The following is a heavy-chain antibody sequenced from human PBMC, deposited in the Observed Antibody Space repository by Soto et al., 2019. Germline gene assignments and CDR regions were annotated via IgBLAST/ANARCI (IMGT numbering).Heavy chain of an antibody. Sequence: PGGSLRLSCAASGFTFSSYAMSWVRQAPGKGLEWVSAISGSGGSTFHADSVKGRFTISRDNSKNTLYLQMNSLRAEDTAVYYCARDPLWGTAMVLWYFDLWGRGTLVTVS. J-gene: IGHJ2*01. CDR3: ARDPLWGTAMVLWYFDL. CDR2: ISGSGGST. CDR1: GFTFSSYA. D-gene: IGHD5-18*01. V-gene: IGHV3-23*01.